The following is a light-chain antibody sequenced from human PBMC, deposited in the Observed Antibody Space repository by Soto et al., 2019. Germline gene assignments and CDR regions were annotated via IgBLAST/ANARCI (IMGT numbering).Light chain of an antibody. CDR3: QQRGNWPDT. CDR1: QSVSSY. J-gene: IGKJ2*01. CDR2: DAS. Sequence: EIVLTQSPATLSLSPGERATLSCRASQSVSSYLAWYQHKPGQAPRLLIYDASNRATGVPARFSGSGSGTDFPRTISSLEPEDFAVYFCQQRGNWPDTFGQGTKLEIK. V-gene: IGKV3-11*01.